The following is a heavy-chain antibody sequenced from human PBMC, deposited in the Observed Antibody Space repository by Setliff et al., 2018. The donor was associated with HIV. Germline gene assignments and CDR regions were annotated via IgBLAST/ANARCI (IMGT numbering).Heavy chain of an antibody. Sequence: SETLSLTCTVSGGSISSGSYFWNWIRQPAGKGLEWIGRIYSSGSTKYNPSLKSRATISVDTSKNQFSLKLSSVTAADTAVYYCATYSSSWPDYWGQGTLVTVLL. D-gene: IGHD6-13*01. CDR2: IYSSGST. V-gene: IGHV4-61*02. CDR1: GGSISSGSYF. CDR3: ATYSSSWPDY. J-gene: IGHJ4*02.